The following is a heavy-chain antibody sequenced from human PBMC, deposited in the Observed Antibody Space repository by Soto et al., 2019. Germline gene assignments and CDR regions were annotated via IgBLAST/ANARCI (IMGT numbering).Heavy chain of an antibody. CDR3: ARDGDYYDSSGYYWRYFDY. V-gene: IGHV4-30-4*01. CDR1: GGSISSGDYY. J-gene: IGHJ4*02. CDR2: IYYSGST. Sequence: QVQLQESGPGLVKPSQTLSLTCTVSGGSISSGDYYWSWIRQPPGKGLEWIGYIYYSGSTYYNPSLKSRVTISVDTSXXXFXXKLSSVTAADTAVYYCARDGDYYDSSGYYWRYFDYWGQGTLVTVSS. D-gene: IGHD3-22*01.